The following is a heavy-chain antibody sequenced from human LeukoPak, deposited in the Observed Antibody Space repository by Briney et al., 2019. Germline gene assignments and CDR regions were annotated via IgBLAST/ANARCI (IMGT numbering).Heavy chain of an antibody. V-gene: IGHV1-69*01. Sequence: SVKVSCKASGGTFTSYAISWVRQAPGQGLEWMGGIIPIFGTANYAQKFQGRVTITADESTSTAYMELSSLRSEDTAVYYCARGSYNWTPTGWFDPWGQGTLVIVSS. CDR2: IIPIFGTA. CDR3: ARGSYNWTPTGWFDP. CDR1: GGTFTSYA. J-gene: IGHJ5*02. D-gene: IGHD1-20*01.